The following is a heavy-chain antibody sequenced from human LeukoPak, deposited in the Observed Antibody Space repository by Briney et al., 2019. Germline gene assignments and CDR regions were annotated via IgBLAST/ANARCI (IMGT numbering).Heavy chain of an antibody. V-gene: IGHV3-21*01. CDR1: GFTFSSYS. J-gene: IGHJ3*02. Sequence: GGSLRLSCAASGFTFSSYSMNWVRQAPGKGLEWVSSISSSSSYIYYADSVKGRFTISRDNAKNSLYLQMNSLRAEDTAVYYCARGRPTYYYDSSGYFPGNDAFDIWGQGTMVTVSS. D-gene: IGHD3-22*01. CDR2: ISSSSSYI. CDR3: ARGRPTYYYDSSGYFPGNDAFDI.